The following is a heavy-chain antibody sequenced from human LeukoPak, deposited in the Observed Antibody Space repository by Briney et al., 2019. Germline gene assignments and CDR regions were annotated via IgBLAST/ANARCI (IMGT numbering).Heavy chain of an antibody. CDR1: GGSISSYY. CDR2: IYYSGSA. J-gene: IGHJ4*02. D-gene: IGHD2-15*01. Sequence: SETLSLTCTVSGGSISSYYWSWIRQPPGKGLEWIGYIYYSGSANYNPSLKSRVTISVDTSKNQFSLKLSSVTAADTAVYYCARATSAATSFRYWGQGTLVSVSS. CDR3: ARATSAATSFRY. V-gene: IGHV4-59*01.